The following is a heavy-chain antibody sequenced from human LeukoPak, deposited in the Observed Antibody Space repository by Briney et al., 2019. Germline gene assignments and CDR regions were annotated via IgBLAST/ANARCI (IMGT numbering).Heavy chain of an antibody. CDR1: GGSISSSNW. CDR2: IYHSGST. Sequence: SGTLSLTCAVSGGSISSSNWWSWVRQPPGKGLEWIGEIYHSGSTNCNPSLKSRVTISVDKSKNQFSLKLSSVTAADTAVYYCAREDGYSSGWLDYWGQGTLVTVSS. CDR3: AREDGYSSGWLDY. D-gene: IGHD6-19*01. J-gene: IGHJ4*02. V-gene: IGHV4-4*02.